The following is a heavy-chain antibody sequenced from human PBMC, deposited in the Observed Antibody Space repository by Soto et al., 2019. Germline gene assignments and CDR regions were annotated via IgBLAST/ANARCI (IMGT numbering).Heavy chain of an antibody. Sequence: GESLKISCKGSGYSFASYWIGWVRQMHGKGREWMGIIYPGDSGTSYSPSFQGQVTISADMSISTAYLQWSSLKASDTAMYYCARVTGDRGDAFDIWVQGTMVTVSS. D-gene: IGHD7-27*01. CDR1: GYSFASYW. CDR3: ARVTGDRGDAFDI. J-gene: IGHJ3*02. CDR2: IYPGDSGT. V-gene: IGHV5-51*01.